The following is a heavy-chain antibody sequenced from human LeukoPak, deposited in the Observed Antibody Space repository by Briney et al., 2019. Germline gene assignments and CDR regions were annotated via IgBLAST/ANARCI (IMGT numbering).Heavy chain of an antibody. J-gene: IGHJ4*02. CDR3: ARDRYYFDY. V-gene: IGHV3-48*04. CDR1: GFTFDDYV. Sequence: PGTSLRLSCAASGFTFDDYVMHWVRQAPGKGLEWVSYISSSSSTIYYADSVKGRFTISRDNAKNSLYLQMNSLRAEDTAVYYCARDRYYFDYWGQGTLVTVSS. CDR2: ISSSSSTI.